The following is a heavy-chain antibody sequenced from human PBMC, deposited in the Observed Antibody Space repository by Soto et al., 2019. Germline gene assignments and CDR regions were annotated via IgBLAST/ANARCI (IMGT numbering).Heavy chain of an antibody. CDR2: INHSGST. J-gene: IGHJ6*03. CDR1: GGSFSGYY. Sequence: SETLSLTCAVYGGSFSGYYWSWIRQPPGKGLEWIGEINHSGSTNYNPSLKSRVTISVDTSKNQFSLKLSSVTAADTAVYYCARIWRKGSSRLGYYMDVWGKGTTVTVSS. D-gene: IGHD6-13*01. V-gene: IGHV4-34*01. CDR3: ARIWRKGSSRLGYYMDV.